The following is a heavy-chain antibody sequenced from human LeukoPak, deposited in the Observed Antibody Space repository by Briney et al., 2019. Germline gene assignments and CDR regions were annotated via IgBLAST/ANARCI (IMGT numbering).Heavy chain of an antibody. D-gene: IGHD2-2*01. CDR1: GYTFTSYG. CDR3: ARDGDYCTSTSCYYWFDP. Sequence: ASVKVSCMASGYTFTSYGISWVRQAPGQGLEWMGWISAYNGNTNYAQKLQGRVTLTTDTSTSTAYMELRSLRSDDTAVYYCARDGDYCTSTSCYYWFDPWGQGTLVTVSS. J-gene: IGHJ5*02. V-gene: IGHV1-18*01. CDR2: ISAYNGNT.